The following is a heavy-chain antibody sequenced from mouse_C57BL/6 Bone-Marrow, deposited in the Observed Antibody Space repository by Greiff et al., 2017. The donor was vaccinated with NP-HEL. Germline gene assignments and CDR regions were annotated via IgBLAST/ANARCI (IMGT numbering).Heavy chain of an antibody. Sequence: EVQLQQSGPGLVKPSQSLSLTCSVTGYSITSGYYWNWIRQFPGNKLEWMGYISYDGSNNYNPSLKNRISITRDTSKNQFFLKLNSVTTEDTATYYCARDGYYPLWYFDVWGTGTTVTVSS. V-gene: IGHV3-6*01. J-gene: IGHJ1*03. D-gene: IGHD2-3*01. CDR2: ISYDGSN. CDR1: GYSITSGYY. CDR3: ARDGYYPLWYFDV.